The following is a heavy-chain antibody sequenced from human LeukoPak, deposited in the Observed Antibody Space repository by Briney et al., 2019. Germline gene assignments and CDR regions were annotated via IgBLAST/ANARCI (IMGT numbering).Heavy chain of an antibody. CDR1: GAPISRFY. D-gene: IGHD6-19*01. CDR3: VQTTGWPGFDY. CDR2: IDNGVPT. V-gene: IGHV4-4*09. J-gene: IGHJ4*02. Sequence: PSETLSLTCTASGAPISRFYWNWVRQPPGKGLEWIGNIDNGVPTFFNPSLKSRVTLSVDTSKTQFSLQLASVTAADTAVYYCVQTTGWPGFDYWGQGVLVTVSS.